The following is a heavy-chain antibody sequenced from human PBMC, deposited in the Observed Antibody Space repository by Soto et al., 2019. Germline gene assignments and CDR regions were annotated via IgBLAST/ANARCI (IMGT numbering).Heavy chain of an antibody. CDR1: GDSVSSNHAT. V-gene: IGHV6-1*01. J-gene: IGHJ5*01. D-gene: IGHD3-16*01. Sequence: VQLQQSGPGLVKPSQTLSLTCAISGDSVSSNHATWGWIRQSPSRGLEWLGRTYYRSKWYYDYALSVKSRITINPDTSNHQLSLQLNSVTPDATAVYYCVRLIGNSWLDSWGQGTLVTVSS. CDR3: VRLIGNSWLDS. CDR2: TYYRSKWYY.